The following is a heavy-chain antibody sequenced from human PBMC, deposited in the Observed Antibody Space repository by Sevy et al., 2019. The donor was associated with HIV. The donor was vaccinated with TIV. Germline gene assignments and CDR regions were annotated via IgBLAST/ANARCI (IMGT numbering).Heavy chain of an antibody. Sequence: ASVKVSCKASGYTFTGYYMHWVRQAPGQGLEWMGWINPNSGGTNYAQKFQGWVTMTRDTSISTAYMELSRLGSDDTAVYYCARGSSVSRITMIVVVMDLDAFDIWGQGTMVTVSS. V-gene: IGHV1-2*04. J-gene: IGHJ3*02. D-gene: IGHD3-22*01. CDR1: GYTFTGYY. CDR2: INPNSGGT. CDR3: ARGSSVSRITMIVVVMDLDAFDI.